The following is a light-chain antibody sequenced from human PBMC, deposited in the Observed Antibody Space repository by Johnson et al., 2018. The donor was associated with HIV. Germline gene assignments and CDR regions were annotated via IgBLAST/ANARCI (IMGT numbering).Light chain of an antibody. CDR2: KND. Sequence: QSVLTQPPSASGTPGQQVTISCSGSSSNIESHTVNWYQQLPGTAPKLLIYKNDQRPSGVPDRFSGSKSGTSASLAISGLQAEDQADYYCAAWDDSLNGYYVFGTWTTVSCL. CDR1: SSNIESHT. CDR3: AAWDDSLNGYYV. V-gene: IGLV1-44*01. J-gene: IGLJ1*01.